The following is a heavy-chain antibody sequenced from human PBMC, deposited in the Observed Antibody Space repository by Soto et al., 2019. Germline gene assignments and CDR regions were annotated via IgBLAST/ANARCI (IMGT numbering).Heavy chain of an antibody. CDR2: INAGNGNT. CDR1: GYTFTSYA. J-gene: IGHJ3*02. CDR3: ATFTYYYDSSGYSPRTGAFDI. Sequence: QVPLVQSGAEVKKPGASVKVSCKASGYTFTSYAMHWVRQAPGQRLEWMGWINAGNGNTKYSQKFQGRVTITRDTSASTAYMELSSLRSEDTAVYYCATFTYYYDSSGYSPRTGAFDIWGQGTMVTVSS. D-gene: IGHD3-22*01. V-gene: IGHV1-3*01.